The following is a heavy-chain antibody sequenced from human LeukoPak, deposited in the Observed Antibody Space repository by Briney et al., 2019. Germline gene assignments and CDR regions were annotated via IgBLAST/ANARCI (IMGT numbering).Heavy chain of an antibody. CDR3: AKDFAYYHYMDV. CDR1: GFTFSSYS. V-gene: IGHV3-21*04. J-gene: IGHJ6*03. Sequence: GGSLRLSCAASGFTFSSYSMNWVRQAPGKGLEWVSSISSSSSYIYYADSVKGRFTISRDNSKNTLYLQMNSLRAEDTAVYYCAKDFAYYHYMDVWGKGTTVTISS. D-gene: IGHD3-3*01. CDR2: ISSSSSYI.